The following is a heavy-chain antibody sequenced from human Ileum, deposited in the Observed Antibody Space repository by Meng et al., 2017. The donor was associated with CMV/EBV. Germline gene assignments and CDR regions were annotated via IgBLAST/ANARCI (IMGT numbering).Heavy chain of an antibody. CDR3: ARTGYCVDSSCSDAFEI. D-gene: IGHD2-2*01. CDR2: VFHSGST. CDR1: GGSVTSYY. J-gene: IGHJ3*02. V-gene: IGHV4-59*02. Sequence: SETLSLTCSVSGGSVTSYYWSWIRQPPEKGPEWIGYVFHSGSTSINPSLKSRVAISVDTSKNQFSLKVRSVTAADTALYYCARTGYCVDSSCSDAFEIWGQGIMVTVSS.